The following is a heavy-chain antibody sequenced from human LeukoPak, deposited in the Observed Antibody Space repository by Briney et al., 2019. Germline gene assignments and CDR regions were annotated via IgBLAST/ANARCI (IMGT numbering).Heavy chain of an antibody. CDR2: LYPGDSDP. D-gene: IGHD6-13*01. CDR1: GYSFSSYW. J-gene: IGHJ4*02. CDR3: VRHGLGSSWFGFDY. V-gene: IGHV5-51*01. Sequence: GESLKISCKGSGYSFSSYWIGWVRQMPGKGLEWMGILYPGDSDPRYSPSFQGQVTISADKSISTPYLQWSSLKASDSAMYYCVRHGLGSSWFGFDYWGQGTLVTVSS.